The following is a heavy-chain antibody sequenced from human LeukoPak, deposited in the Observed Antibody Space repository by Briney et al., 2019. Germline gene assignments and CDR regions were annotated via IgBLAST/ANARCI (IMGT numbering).Heavy chain of an antibody. CDR2: IYTSGST. V-gene: IGHV4-4*08. CDR3: ALTRITMTRIWFDP. J-gene: IGHJ5*02. D-gene: IGHD3-22*01. CDR1: GGSISGYY. Sequence: SETLSLTCTVSGGSISGYYWSWIRQPPGKGLEWIGRIYTSGSTNYNPSLKSRVTISVDTSKNQFSLKLSSVTAADTAVYYCALTRITMTRIWFDPWGQGTLVTVSS.